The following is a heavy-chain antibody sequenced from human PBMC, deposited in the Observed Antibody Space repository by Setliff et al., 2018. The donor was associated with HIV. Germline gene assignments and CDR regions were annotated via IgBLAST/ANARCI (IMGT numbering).Heavy chain of an antibody. CDR3: TAGHYGPNP. J-gene: IGHJ5*02. CDR1: GFSFSTHD. CDR2: ITSDGSVK. V-gene: IGHV3-48*03. D-gene: IGHD3-10*01. Sequence: GGSLRLSCAASGFSFSTHDMNWVRQAPGKGLEWISYITSDGSVKYYANSVKGRFTISRDNAGRSLYLQMNSLKVEDTALYYCTAGHYGPNPWGQGTPVTVSS.